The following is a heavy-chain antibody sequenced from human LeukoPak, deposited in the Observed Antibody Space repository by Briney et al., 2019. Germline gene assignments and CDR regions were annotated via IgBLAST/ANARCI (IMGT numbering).Heavy chain of an antibody. V-gene: IGHV4-4*02. J-gene: IGHJ4*02. Sequence: SGTLSLTCAVSGGSISSNNWWSWVRQPPGKGLEWIGSIYYSGSTYYNPSLKSRVTISVDTSKNQFSLKLSSVTAADTAVYYCARILYVWGSYRYSGTFDYWGQGTLVTVSS. CDR2: IYYSGST. CDR1: GGSISSNNW. D-gene: IGHD3-16*02. CDR3: ARILYVWGSYRYSGTFDY.